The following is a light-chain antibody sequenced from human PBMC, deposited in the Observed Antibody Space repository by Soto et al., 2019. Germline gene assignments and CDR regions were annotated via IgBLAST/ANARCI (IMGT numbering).Light chain of an antibody. V-gene: IGKV1-9*01. J-gene: IGKJ2*01. CDR1: YDISSS. CDR2: DSS. Sequence: DIQLTQSPSFLYASVEDRVTISCRASYDISSSLAWYQQEPGKPPKLLIYDSSTLQTVVPSRFTGSGSGRKFTLTISGLQFGDFATYFCQQLSHYPYTFGQGTKLEI. CDR3: QQLSHYPYT.